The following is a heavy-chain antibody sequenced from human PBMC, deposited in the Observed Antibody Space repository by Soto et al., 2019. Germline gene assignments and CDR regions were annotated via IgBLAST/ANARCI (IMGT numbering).Heavy chain of an antibody. CDR3: ARLNYDSSGYYLGGYYFDY. CDR1: GGTFSSYA. V-gene: IGHV1-69*01. J-gene: IGHJ4*02. Sequence: QVQLVQSGAEVKKPGSSVKVSCKASGGTFSSYAISWVRQAPGQGLEWMGGIIPIFGTANYAQKFQGRVTITADESTSTAYMELSSLRSEDTAVYYCARLNYDSSGYYLGGYYFDYWGQGTLVTVSS. D-gene: IGHD3-22*01. CDR2: IIPIFGTA.